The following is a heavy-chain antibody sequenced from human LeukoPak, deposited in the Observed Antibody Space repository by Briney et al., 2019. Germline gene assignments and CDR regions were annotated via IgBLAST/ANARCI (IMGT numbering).Heavy chain of an antibody. Sequence: PSETLSLTCAVYGGSFSGYYWSWIRQPPGKGLEWIGEINHSGSTNYNPSLKSRVAISVDTSKNQFSLKLSSVTAADTAVYYCASQWLAYWGQGTLVTVSS. V-gene: IGHV4-34*01. D-gene: IGHD6-19*01. J-gene: IGHJ4*02. CDR2: INHSGST. CDR1: GGSFSGYY. CDR3: ASQWLAY.